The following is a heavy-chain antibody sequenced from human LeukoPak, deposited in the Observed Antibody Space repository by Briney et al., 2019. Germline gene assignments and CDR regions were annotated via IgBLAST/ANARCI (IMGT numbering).Heavy chain of an antibody. J-gene: IGHJ2*01. Sequence: GGSLRLSCAASGFTFSSYWMSWVRQAPGKGLEWVANIKQDGSEKYYVDSARGRFTISRDNAENSLYLQMNSLRVEDTAVYYSARGSSRWRNWYFALWGRGTLVTVSS. V-gene: IGHV3-7*01. CDR2: IKQDGSEK. CDR3: ARGSSRWRNWYFAL. CDR1: GFTFSSYW. D-gene: IGHD6-13*01.